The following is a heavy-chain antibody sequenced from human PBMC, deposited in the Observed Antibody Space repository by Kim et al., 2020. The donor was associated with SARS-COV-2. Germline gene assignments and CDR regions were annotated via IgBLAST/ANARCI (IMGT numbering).Heavy chain of an antibody. CDR2: IYPGDSDT. CDR1: GYSFTSYW. Sequence: GESLKISCKGSGYSFTSYWIGWVRQMPGKGLEWMGIIYPGDSDTRYSPSFQGQVTISADKSISTAYLQWSSLKASDTAMYYCARLPPGDYGGNSAPLYFDYWGQGTLVTVSS. CDR3: ARLPPGDYGGNSAPLYFDY. V-gene: IGHV5-51*01. D-gene: IGHD4-17*01. J-gene: IGHJ4*02.